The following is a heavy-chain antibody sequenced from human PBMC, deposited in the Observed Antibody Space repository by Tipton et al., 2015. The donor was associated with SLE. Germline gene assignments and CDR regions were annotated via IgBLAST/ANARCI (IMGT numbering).Heavy chain of an antibody. J-gene: IGHJ4*02. CDR3: ARFDVLLWFRGFDY. CDR2: IYYSGTT. D-gene: IGHD3-10*01. Sequence: TLSLTCTVSGGSVASTYYWGWIRQPPGKGLEWIGTIYYSGTTYYNSSLRSRVTISADTSKNQFSLDLTSVTAADTAVYYCARFDVLLWFRGFDYWGQGTLVTVSS. CDR1: GGSVASTYY. V-gene: IGHV4-39*07.